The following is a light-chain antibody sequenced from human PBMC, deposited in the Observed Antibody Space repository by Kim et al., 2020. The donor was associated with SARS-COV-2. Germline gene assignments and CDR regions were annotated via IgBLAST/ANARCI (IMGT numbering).Light chain of an antibody. Sequence: VAPGQTASIPCSGDNMGVKYACWYQQKPGQAPVLVIYQDSKRPSGIPERFSGSNSGNTATLTISGAQAMDEADYYCQAWDSSTYYVFGAGTKLTVL. CDR2: QDS. CDR1: NMGVKY. CDR3: QAWDSSTYYV. J-gene: IGLJ1*01. V-gene: IGLV3-1*01.